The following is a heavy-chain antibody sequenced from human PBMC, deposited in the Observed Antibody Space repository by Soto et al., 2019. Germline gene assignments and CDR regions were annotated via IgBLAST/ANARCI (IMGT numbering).Heavy chain of an antibody. CDR1: GFTFSTSG. J-gene: IGHJ4*02. CDR3: ARGVYSSGWYMDY. CDR2: IWYDGSNK. D-gene: IGHD6-19*01. V-gene: IGHV3-33*01. Sequence: GGSLRLSCAASGFTFSTSGMDWVRQAPGKGLEWVAVIWYDGSNKYYADSVKGRFTISRDNSKNTLYLQMNSLRAEDTAVYYCARGVYSSGWYMDYWGQGTLVTAPQ.